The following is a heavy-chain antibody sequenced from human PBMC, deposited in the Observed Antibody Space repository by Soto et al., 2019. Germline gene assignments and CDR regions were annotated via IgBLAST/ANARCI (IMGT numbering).Heavy chain of an antibody. Sequence: SETLSLTCTVSRGSITDSGYFWSWIRQHPGKGLEWIGYIFYSGSTQYNPSLESRLSISIDASKSQFSLNLSSVTAADTAVYYCARVGLGGNAYWGQGTLVTVSS. J-gene: IGHJ4*02. CDR2: IFYSGST. D-gene: IGHD7-27*01. CDR1: RGSITDSGYF. CDR3: ARVGLGGNAY. V-gene: IGHV4-31*02.